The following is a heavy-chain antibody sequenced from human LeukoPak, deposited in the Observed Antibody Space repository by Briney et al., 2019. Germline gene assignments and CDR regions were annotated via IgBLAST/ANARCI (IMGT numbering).Heavy chain of an antibody. Sequence: PSETLSLTCTVSGDSVGSRDLFWGWIRQPPGKGLEWIINVDYSGNTYCNPSLRSRVATSVDTSKNQFSLTLTSVTAADTAVYFCARRPRRESIDIWGQGTMVTVS. CDR1: GDSVGSRDLF. CDR2: VDYSGNT. CDR3: ARRPRRESIDI. J-gene: IGHJ3*02. V-gene: IGHV4-39*01.